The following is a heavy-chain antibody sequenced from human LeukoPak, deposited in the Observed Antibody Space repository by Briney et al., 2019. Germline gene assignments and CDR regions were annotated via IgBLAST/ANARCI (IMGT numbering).Heavy chain of an antibody. D-gene: IGHD5-12*01. CDR3: ARDYGYGVTVMISDDY. J-gene: IGHJ4*02. CDR1: GYTFNRYG. Sequence: ASVKVSCKASGYTFNRYGITWVRQAPGHRLEWMGWISGYNGNTNYAQKLQGRVTMTTDTSTSTAYMELRSLRSDDTAMYYCARDYGYGVTVMISDDYWGQGTLVTVSS. V-gene: IGHV1-18*01. CDR2: ISGYNGNT.